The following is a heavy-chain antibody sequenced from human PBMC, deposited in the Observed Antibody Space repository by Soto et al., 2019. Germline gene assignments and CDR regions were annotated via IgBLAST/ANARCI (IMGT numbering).Heavy chain of an antibody. CDR3: AKALGELSPESYDY. D-gene: IGHD3-16*02. CDR1: GFTFSSYG. Sequence: GGSLRLSCAASGFTFSSYGMHWVRQAPGKGLEWVAVISYDGSDKYHADSVKGRFTISRDNSKNTLNLQMNSLRADDTAVYYCAKALGELSPESYDYWGQGTLVTVSS. J-gene: IGHJ4*02. CDR2: ISYDGSDK. V-gene: IGHV3-30*18.